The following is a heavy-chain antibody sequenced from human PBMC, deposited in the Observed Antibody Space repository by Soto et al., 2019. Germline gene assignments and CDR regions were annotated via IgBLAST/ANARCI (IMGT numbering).Heavy chain of an antibody. CDR3: TRRIDTEFDP. CDR2: SHYSGTT. J-gene: IGHJ5*02. CDR1: GGSIGSSDYY. V-gene: IGHV4-39*02. Sequence: SSETLSLTCTVSGGSIGSSDYYWGWIRQPPGRGLEWIGSSHYSGTTYYNPALKSRVTISIDTSRNNFSLKLIAVTAADTAVYYCTRRIDTEFDPWGQGTLVTVSS.